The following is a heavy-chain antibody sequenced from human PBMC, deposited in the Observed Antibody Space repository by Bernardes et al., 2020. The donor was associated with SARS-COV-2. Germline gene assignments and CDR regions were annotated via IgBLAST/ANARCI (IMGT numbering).Heavy chain of an antibody. CDR2: INPNSGCT. CDR3: ARGDCSGGSCDYYYGMDV. V-gene: IGHV1-2*02. J-gene: IGHJ6*02. Sequence: ASVKVSCKASGYTFTGYYMHWVRQAPGQGLEWMGWINPNSGCTNYAQKFQGRVTMTRDTSISTAYMELSRLRSDDTAVYYCARGDCSGGSCDYYYGMDVWGQGTTVTVSS. CDR1: GYTFTGYY. D-gene: IGHD2-15*01.